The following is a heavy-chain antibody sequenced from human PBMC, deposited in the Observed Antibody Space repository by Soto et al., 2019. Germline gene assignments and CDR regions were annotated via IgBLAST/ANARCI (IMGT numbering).Heavy chain of an antibody. V-gene: IGHV4-39*01. CDR3: AKLYVVVPSAQNWLDP. D-gene: IGHD2-2*01. CDR2: IYYSGTT. CDR1: GGSIARSTYY. Sequence: SETLSLTCTVSGGSIARSTYYWAWIRQPPGKGLEWIGSIYYSGTTYYNPSLKSRVTISVDTSKNQFSLKLTSVTAAHTAVYYCAKLYVVVPSAQNWLDPWGQGTLVTVYS. J-gene: IGHJ5*02.